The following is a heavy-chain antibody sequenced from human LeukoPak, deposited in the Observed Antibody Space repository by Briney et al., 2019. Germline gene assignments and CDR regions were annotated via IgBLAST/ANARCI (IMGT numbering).Heavy chain of an antibody. CDR3: ATQRNDYGDYFDY. CDR1: GYTFTSYG. D-gene: IGHD4-17*01. V-gene: IGHV1-18*01. Sequence: ASVTVSCKASGYTFTSYGISWVRQAPGQGLEWMGWISAYNGNTNYAQKLQGRVTMTTDTSTSTAYMELSSLRSDDTAVYYCATQRNDYGDYFDYWGQGTLVTVSS. CDR2: ISAYNGNT. J-gene: IGHJ4*02.